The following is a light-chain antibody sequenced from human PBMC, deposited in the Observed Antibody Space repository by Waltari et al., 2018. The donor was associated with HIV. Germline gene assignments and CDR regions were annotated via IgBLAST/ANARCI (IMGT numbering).Light chain of an antibody. CDR2: AAS. CDR1: QGISNY. Sequence: DIQMTQYPSSLSASVGDRVTITCRASQGISNYLAWDQQKPGKVPKLLIYAASTLQSGVPSRFSGSGSGTDFTFTISSLQPEDVATYYCQKYNSALRTFGQGTKVEIK. V-gene: IGKV1-27*01. CDR3: QKYNSALRT. J-gene: IGKJ1*01.